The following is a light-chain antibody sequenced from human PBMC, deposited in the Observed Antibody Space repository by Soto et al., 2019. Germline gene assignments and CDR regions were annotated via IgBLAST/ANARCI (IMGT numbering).Light chain of an antibody. CDR1: SGHSSYA. CDR2: LNSDGSY. Sequence: QSVLTQSPSASASLGASVKLTCTLSSGHSSYAIAWLQQQPEKVPRYSIKLNSDGSYSKGDGIPDRFSGSSSGAERYLTISSLQSEDEADYYCQTWGTGVRVFGGGTKLTVL. J-gene: IGLJ2*01. V-gene: IGLV4-69*01. CDR3: QTWGTGVRV.